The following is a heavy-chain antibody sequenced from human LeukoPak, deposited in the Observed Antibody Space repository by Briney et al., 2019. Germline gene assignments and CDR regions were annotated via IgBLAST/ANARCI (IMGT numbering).Heavy chain of an antibody. CDR2: IYYSGST. V-gene: IGHV4-59*01. CDR3: ARGGYCSGGSCYSFYYYGMDV. CDR1: GGSISSYY. D-gene: IGHD2-15*01. Sequence: SETLSLTCTVSGGSISSYYWGWTRHPPGKGLEWIGYIYYSGSTSYNPSLKSRVTISVDTSKNQFSLKLSSVTAADTAVYYCARGGYCSGGSCYSFYYYGMDVWGQGTTVTVSS. J-gene: IGHJ6*02.